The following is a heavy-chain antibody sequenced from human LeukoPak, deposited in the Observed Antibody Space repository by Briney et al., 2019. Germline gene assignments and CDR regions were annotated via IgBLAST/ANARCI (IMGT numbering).Heavy chain of an antibody. CDR3: AAPRSGSGFILDY. Sequence: PGGSLRLSCVVSGITFSSYAMSWARQAPGKGLEWVSAISGSGGTTYYADSVKGRFTISRDNSKNTLYLQMNSLRAEDTAVYYCAAPRSGSGFILDYWGQGTLVTVSS. CDR2: ISGSGGTT. J-gene: IGHJ4*02. D-gene: IGHD6-19*01. CDR1: GITFSSYA. V-gene: IGHV3-23*01.